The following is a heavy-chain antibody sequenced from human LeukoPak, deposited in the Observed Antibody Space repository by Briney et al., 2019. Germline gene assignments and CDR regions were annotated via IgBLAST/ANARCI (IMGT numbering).Heavy chain of an antibody. Sequence: SETLSLTCTVYGGSITTYFWSWIRQAPGKGLEWIGFINYSGSTNSNPALKSRLTMSIDTSRNHFSLKLSSVTAADTAAYYCARGLYCGGDCYPDGFDIWGQGTMVTVSS. CDR1: GGSITTYF. D-gene: IGHD2-21*02. CDR3: ARGLYCGGDCYPDGFDI. CDR2: INYSGST. J-gene: IGHJ3*02. V-gene: IGHV4-59*01.